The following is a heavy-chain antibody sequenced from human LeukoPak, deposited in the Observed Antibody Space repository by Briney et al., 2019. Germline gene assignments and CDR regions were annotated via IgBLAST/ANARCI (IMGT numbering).Heavy chain of an antibody. V-gene: IGHV4-39*01. J-gene: IGHJ4*02. Sequence: SETLSLTCSVSGGSINSSNYHWCWIRQPPGKGLEWIGTFYYSGSTYYNPSLKSRITISVDTSKNQFSLKLSSVTAADTAVYYCASDRSIRWYYFWGQGTLVTVSS. D-gene: IGHD6-13*01. CDR2: FYYSGST. CDR3: ASDRSIRWYYF. CDR1: GGSINSSNYH.